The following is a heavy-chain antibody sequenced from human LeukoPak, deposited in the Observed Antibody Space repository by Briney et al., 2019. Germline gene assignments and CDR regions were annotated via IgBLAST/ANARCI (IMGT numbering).Heavy chain of an antibody. J-gene: IGHJ4*02. D-gene: IGHD3-16*02. Sequence: ASVKVSCKASGGTFSSYAISWVRQAPGQGLEWMGGIIPIFGTANYAQKFQGRVTITTDESTSTAYMELSSLGSEDTAVYYCARQPRGGYRIAGPPYYFDYWGQGTLVTVSS. V-gene: IGHV1-69*05. CDR3: ARQPRGGYRIAGPPYYFDY. CDR1: GGTFSSYA. CDR2: IIPIFGTA.